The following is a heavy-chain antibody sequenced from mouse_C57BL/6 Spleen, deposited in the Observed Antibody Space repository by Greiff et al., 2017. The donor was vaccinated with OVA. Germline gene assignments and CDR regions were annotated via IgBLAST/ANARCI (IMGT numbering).Heavy chain of an antibody. V-gene: IGHV1-18*01. Sequence: EVQLQQSGPELVKPGASVKIPCKASGYTFTDYNMDWVKQSHGKSLEWIGDINPNNGGTIYNQKFKGKATLTVDKSSSTAYMELRSLTSEDTAVYYCARPRDYYGSSYFDYWGQGTTLTVSS. D-gene: IGHD1-1*01. CDR1: GYTFTDYN. CDR2: INPNNGGT. CDR3: ARPRDYYGSSYFDY. J-gene: IGHJ2*01.